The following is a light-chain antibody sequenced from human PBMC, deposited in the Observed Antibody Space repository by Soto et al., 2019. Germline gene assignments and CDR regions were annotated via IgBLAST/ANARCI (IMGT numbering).Light chain of an antibody. CDR2: EAS. J-gene: IGKJ1*01. CDR1: QSINTW. Sequence: DIQMTQSASTLSASVGVRVTITCRASQSINTWSAWFQQKPGKAPEVLIYEASNLGSGVPSRFSGSGSGTEFTLTISSLQPDDFTIYYCQQYSTYWTFGQGNKVEI. V-gene: IGKV1-5*03. CDR3: QQYSTYWT.